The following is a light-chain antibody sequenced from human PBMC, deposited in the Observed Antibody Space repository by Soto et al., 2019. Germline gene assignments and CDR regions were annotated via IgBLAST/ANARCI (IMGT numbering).Light chain of an antibody. CDR1: SSDVGGYNY. J-gene: IGLJ3*02. V-gene: IGLV2-11*01. CDR3: CSYAAG. Sequence: QSALTQPRSVSGSPGQSVTISCTGTSSDVGGYNYVSWYQHHPGKAPKLMIYDVSKRPSGVPDRFSGSKSGNTASLTISGLQAEDEDDYYCCSYAAGFGGGTKLTVL. CDR2: DVS.